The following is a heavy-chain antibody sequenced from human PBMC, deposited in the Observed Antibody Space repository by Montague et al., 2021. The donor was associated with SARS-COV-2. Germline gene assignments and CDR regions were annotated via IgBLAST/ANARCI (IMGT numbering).Heavy chain of an antibody. J-gene: IGHJ5*02. CDR2: ISYTGTN. D-gene: IGHD1-26*01. V-gene: IGHV4-39*01. Sequence: SETLSLTCSVSGDSMSGCYSYWGWIRQPPGKGLECIGYISYTGTNYYNPSLKSRVTMSVNTSKNGFSLRLISVTASDTAVYYCARLYIQKTLVGASRRRWFDPWGQGTLVTVSS. CDR3: ARLYIQKTLVGASRRRWFDP. CDR1: GDSMSGCYSY.